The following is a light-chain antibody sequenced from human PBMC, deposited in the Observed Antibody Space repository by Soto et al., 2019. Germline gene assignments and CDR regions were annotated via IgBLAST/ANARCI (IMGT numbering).Light chain of an antibody. Sequence: EIVLTQSPGTLSLSPGERDTLSCRASQSVTSNYLAWYQQKPGQAPSLLIYGASARAAGIPDRFSGSGTGTDFALTISGLEPEDFAVYFCQQYASSPWTFGQGTKVDIK. CDR2: GAS. CDR1: QSVTSNY. J-gene: IGKJ1*01. V-gene: IGKV3-20*01. CDR3: QQYASSPWT.